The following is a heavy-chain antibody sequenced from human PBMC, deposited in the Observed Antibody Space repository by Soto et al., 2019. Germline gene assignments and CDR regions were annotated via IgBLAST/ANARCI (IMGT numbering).Heavy chain of an antibody. V-gene: IGHV3-33*01. Sequence: QVQLVESGGGVVQPGRSLRLSCAASGFTFSSYGMHWVRQAPGKGLEWVAVIWYDGSNKYYADSVKGRFTISRDNSKNTLYLQMNSLRAEDTAVYYCARDLSGAKQYYFDYWGQGTPVTVSS. CDR1: GFTFSSYG. D-gene: IGHD1-26*01. CDR3: ARDLSGAKQYYFDY. CDR2: IWYDGSNK. J-gene: IGHJ4*02.